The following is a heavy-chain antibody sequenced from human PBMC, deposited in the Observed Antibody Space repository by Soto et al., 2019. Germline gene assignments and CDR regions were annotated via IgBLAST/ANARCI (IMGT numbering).Heavy chain of an antibody. Sequence: GSLRLSCAASGFTFSSYSMNWVRQAPGKGLEWVSSISSSSSYIYYADSVKGRFTISRDNAKNSLYLQMNSLRAEDTAVYYCARDHHCSSTSCYLYYYYYGMDVWGQGTTVTVSS. D-gene: IGHD2-2*01. J-gene: IGHJ6*02. CDR1: GFTFSSYS. CDR3: ARDHHCSSTSCYLYYYYYGMDV. CDR2: ISSSSSYI. V-gene: IGHV3-21*01.